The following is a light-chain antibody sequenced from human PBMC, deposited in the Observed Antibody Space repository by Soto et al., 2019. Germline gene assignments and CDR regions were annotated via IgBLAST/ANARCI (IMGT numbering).Light chain of an antibody. J-gene: IGKJ1*01. V-gene: IGKV3-15*01. CDR1: QSVSSN. CDR2: GAS. Sequence: EIVMTQSPATLSVSPGERATLSCRASQSVSSNLAWYQQKPGQAPRLLIYGASTRATGIPARFSGSGSGTEFTLTISSLQSEDFAVYYCQQYSXWWTFGQGTKV. CDR3: QQYSXWWT.